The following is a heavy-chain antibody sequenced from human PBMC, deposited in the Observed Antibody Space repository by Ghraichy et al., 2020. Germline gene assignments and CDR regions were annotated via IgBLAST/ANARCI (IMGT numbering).Heavy chain of an antibody. D-gene: IGHD6-19*01. V-gene: IGHV3-33*01. Sequence: GGSLRLSCAASGFTFKSHVINWIRKAPGKGLEWVAVIWYDGTNIYYGDSVKGRFTISRDNSQNTLYLEMNSLRVEDTGVYYCTRDSYSGGWYFDFWGQGASVTGST. J-gene: IGHJ4*02. CDR2: IWYDGTNI. CDR3: TRDSYSGGWYFDF. CDR1: GFTFKSHV.